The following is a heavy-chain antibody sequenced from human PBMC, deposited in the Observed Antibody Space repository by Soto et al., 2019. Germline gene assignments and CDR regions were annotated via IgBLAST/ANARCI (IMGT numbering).Heavy chain of an antibody. Sequence: QITLKESGPTLAKPTQPLTLTCTFSGFSLSTSGVGVGWIRQPPGKALEWLALIYWSDEKRYSPSLSSRLTITKDTSKNQVVLTMTNMDPVDTATYYCAHRRGADYKGCFHYWGQGTLVTVSS. CDR2: IYWSDEK. V-gene: IGHV2-5*01. CDR3: AHRRGADYKGCFHY. J-gene: IGHJ4*02. CDR1: GFSLSTSGVG. D-gene: IGHD4-4*01.